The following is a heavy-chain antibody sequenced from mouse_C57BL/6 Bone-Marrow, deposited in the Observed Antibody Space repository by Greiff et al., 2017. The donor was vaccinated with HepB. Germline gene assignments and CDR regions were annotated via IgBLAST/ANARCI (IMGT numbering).Heavy chain of an antibody. J-gene: IGHJ1*03. D-gene: IGHD4-1*01. Sequence: VQLQQPGAELVMPGASVKLSCKASGYTFTSYWMHWVKQRPGQGLEWIGEIDPSDSYTNYNQKFKGKSTLTVDKSSSTAYMQLSSLTSEDSAVYYCALANWDWYFDVWGTGTTVTVSS. CDR2: IDPSDSYT. CDR1: GYTFTSYW. CDR3: ALANWDWYFDV. V-gene: IGHV1-69*01.